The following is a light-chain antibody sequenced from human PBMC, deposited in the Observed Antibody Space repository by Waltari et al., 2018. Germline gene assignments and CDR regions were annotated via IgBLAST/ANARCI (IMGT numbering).Light chain of an antibody. J-gene: IGKJ2*01. V-gene: IGKV3-11*01. Sequence: EIVLTQSPATLSFCPGDEATLSCSASQSVGTYLAWYQQKPGQPPRLLIYDASNRATGVPARFRGSGSGTDFTLTISSLEAEDFAVYYCQQRSNWTPHTFGQGARLEIK. CDR2: DAS. CDR3: QQRSNWTPHT. CDR1: QSVGTY.